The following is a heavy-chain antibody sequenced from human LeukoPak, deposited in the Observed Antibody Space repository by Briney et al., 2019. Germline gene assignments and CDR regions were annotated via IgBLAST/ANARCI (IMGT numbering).Heavy chain of an antibody. CDR1: GDSVSSNSAA. V-gene: IGHV6-1*01. J-gene: IGHJ4*02. Sequence: SQTLSLTCAISGDSVSSNSAAWNWIRQSPSRGLEWLGRTYYRSKWYNDYAVSVKSRITINPDTSKDQFSLQLNSVTPEDTAVYYCARVGEYSSGWDGPFDYWGQGTLVTVSS. D-gene: IGHD6-19*01. CDR3: ARVGEYSSGWDGPFDY. CDR2: TYYRSKWYN.